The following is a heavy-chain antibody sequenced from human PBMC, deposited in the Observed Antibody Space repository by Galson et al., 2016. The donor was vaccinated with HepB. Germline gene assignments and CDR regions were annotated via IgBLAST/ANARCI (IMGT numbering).Heavy chain of an antibody. D-gene: IGHD3-16*01. CDR2: INSDGSSI. Sequence: SLRLSCATSGFIFSNHWTHWVRQTPEKGLVWVSRINSDGSSIGYADSVKGRFTISRDNAKNTLSLQMNSLRVEDTAVYYCATGHWGTWRWGDYWGQGTVVTVSS. CDR3: ATGHWGTWRWGDY. CDR1: GFIFSNHW. V-gene: IGHV3-74*01. J-gene: IGHJ4*02.